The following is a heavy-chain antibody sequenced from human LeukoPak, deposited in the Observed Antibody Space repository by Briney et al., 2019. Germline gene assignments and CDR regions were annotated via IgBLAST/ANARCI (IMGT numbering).Heavy chain of an antibody. D-gene: IGHD4-17*01. CDR2: ISGSSSYI. CDR1: GFTFSSYS. V-gene: IGHV3-21*04. CDR3: ARDGGDYQFPY. J-gene: IGHJ4*02. Sequence: GGSLRLSCAAPGFTFSSYSMNWVRQAPGKGLEWVSSISGSSSYIYYADSVKGRFTISRDNAKNTLYLQMNTLRVEDTAKYYCARDGGDYQFPYWGQGTLVTVSS.